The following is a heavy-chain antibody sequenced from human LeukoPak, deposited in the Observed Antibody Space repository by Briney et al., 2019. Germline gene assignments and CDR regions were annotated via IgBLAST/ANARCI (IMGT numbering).Heavy chain of an antibody. CDR2: ISSSSSSTI. CDR3: ARDLLLWFGELLSGSDY. J-gene: IGHJ4*02. CDR1: GFTFSSYS. Sequence: GGSLRLSCAASGFTFSSYSMNWVRQAPGKGLEWVSYISSSSSSTIYYADSVKGRFTISRDNAKNSLYLQMNCLRDEDTAVYYCARDLLLWFGELLSGSDYWGQGTLVTVSS. V-gene: IGHV3-48*02. D-gene: IGHD3-10*01.